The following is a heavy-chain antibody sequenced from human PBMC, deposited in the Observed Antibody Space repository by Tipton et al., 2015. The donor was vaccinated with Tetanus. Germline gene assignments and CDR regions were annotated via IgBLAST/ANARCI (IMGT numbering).Heavy chain of an antibody. CDR1: GFTFSNHW. CDR3: ARDMDY. Sequence: SLRLSCAASGFTFSNHWMTWVRQAPGKGLEWVSTIGVSGHTYYADSLKGRFTISRDNAKSSLYLQMNSLRVEDTAVYYCARDMDYWGQGTLVTVSS. J-gene: IGHJ4*02. CDR2: IGVSGHT. V-gene: IGHV3-69-1*01.